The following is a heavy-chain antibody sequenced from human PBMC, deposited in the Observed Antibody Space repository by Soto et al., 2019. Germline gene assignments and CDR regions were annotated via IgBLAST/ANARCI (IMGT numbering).Heavy chain of an antibody. J-gene: IGHJ4*02. V-gene: IGHV3-9*01. D-gene: IGHD3-10*01. Sequence: EVQLVESGGGLVQPGRSLRLSCAASGFTFDDYAMHWVRQAPGKGLEWVSGISWNSGSIGYADSVKGRFTISRDNAKNSLYLQMNSLRAEDTALCYCAKDGDGSGSYAYWGQGTLVTVSS. CDR1: GFTFDDYA. CDR2: ISWNSGSI. CDR3: AKDGDGSGSYAY.